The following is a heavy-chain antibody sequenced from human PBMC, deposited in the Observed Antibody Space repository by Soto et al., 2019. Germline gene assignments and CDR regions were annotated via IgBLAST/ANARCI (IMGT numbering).Heavy chain of an antibody. V-gene: IGHV4-59*01. Sequence: SETLSLTCTVSGDSISNYYWSWIRQSPGKGLEWIGDMHYSGDTNYNPSLKSRVTMLIDTSKNQFSLRLTSVTAADRAVYYCARDRTAKFAPYWHFDLWGRGTLVTVSS. D-gene: IGHD2-21*02. CDR3: ARDRTAKFAPYWHFDL. CDR2: MHYSGDT. J-gene: IGHJ2*01. CDR1: GDSISNYY.